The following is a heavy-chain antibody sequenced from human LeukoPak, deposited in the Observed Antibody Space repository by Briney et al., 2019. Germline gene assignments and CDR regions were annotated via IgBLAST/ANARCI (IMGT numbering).Heavy chain of an antibody. CDR2: IKQDGSEK. V-gene: IGHV3-7*01. D-gene: IGHD3-16*01. J-gene: IGHJ4*02. CDR3: AKELIMRFDF. CDR1: GFSFSNYW. Sequence: GGSLRLSCAASGFSFSNYWMSWVRQAPGKGLEWVANIKQDGSEKYYVDSVKGRFTIPRDNAKTSLYLQMNSLRAEDAAVYYCAKELIMRFDFWGQGTLVTVSS.